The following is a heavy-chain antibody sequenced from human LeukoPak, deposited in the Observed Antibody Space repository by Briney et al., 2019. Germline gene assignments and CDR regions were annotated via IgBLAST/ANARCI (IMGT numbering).Heavy chain of an antibody. CDR2: IKPDGSGK. CDR3: AREEWVRGVMDY. J-gene: IGHJ4*02. CDR1: GFTFSNYW. Sequence: GGSLRLSCAASGFTFSNYWMNWVRQAPGKGLEWVANIKPDGSGKYYVDSVKGRFTISRDNAKDSLYLQMNSLRAEDTAVYYCAREEWVRGVMDYWGQGTLVTVSS. V-gene: IGHV3-7*01. D-gene: IGHD3-10*01.